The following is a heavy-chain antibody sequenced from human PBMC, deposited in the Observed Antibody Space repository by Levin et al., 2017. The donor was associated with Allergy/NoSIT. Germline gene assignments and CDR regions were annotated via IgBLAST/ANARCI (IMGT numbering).Heavy chain of an antibody. CDR3: ARGLYASGTYLDY. CDR1: GFTFGNYW. V-gene: IGHV3-74*01. D-gene: IGHD3-10*01. CDR2: INSDGRTI. J-gene: IGHJ4*02. Sequence: GGSLRLSCAASGFTFGNYWMHWVRQTPGKGLVWVSRINSDGRTITYADSVRGRFTVSRDNAKNTLYLEMNSLRAEDTAVYSCARGLYASGTYLDYWGQGTLVTVSS.